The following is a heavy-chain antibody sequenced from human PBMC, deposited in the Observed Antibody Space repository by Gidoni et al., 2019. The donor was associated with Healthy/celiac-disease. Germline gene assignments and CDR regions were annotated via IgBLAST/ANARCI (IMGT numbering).Heavy chain of an antibody. CDR1: GFTLSDYY. D-gene: IGHD3-9*01. CDR2: ISSSGSTI. CDR3: ARVILTGGYYYDGMDV. V-gene: IGHV3-11*01. J-gene: IGHJ6*02. Sequence: QVQLVESGGGLVKPGGSLRLSRAASGFTLSDYYMSWIRQAPGKGLEWVSYISSSGSTIYYADSVKGRFTISRDNAKNSLYLQMNSLRAEDTAVYYCARVILTGGYYYDGMDVWGQGTTVTVSS.